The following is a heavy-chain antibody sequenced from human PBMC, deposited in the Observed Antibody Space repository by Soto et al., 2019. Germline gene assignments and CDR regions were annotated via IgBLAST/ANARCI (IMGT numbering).Heavy chain of an antibody. Sequence: QVQVQESGPGLVKPSQTLSLTCNVSGDSVSSGGYYWSWIRQHPGKGLEWIGYIYYRGNTYYNPSLKSRVTISLDTSKNQVSLKMNSVTAADTAVYYCARERAILGSGMDVWGQGTTVTVSS. D-gene: IGHD7-27*01. CDR2: IYYRGNT. V-gene: IGHV4-31*03. J-gene: IGHJ6*02. CDR1: GDSVSSGGYY. CDR3: ARERAILGSGMDV.